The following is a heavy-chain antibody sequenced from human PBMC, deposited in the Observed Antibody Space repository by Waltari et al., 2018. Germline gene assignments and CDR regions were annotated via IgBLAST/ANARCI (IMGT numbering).Heavy chain of an antibody. D-gene: IGHD2-15*01. CDR3: ARDDGGPGAFDI. Sequence: QVQLVQSGAEVKKPGSSVKVSCKASGSTFTTYGINWVRQAPGQGLEWVGRIFPTLGAANYAQKFQVRVTITTDGSTSTAYMELSSLRSEDTAVYYCARDDGGPGAFDIWGQGTMVTVSS. J-gene: IGHJ3*02. CDR2: IFPTLGAA. V-gene: IGHV1-69*05. CDR1: GSTFTTYG.